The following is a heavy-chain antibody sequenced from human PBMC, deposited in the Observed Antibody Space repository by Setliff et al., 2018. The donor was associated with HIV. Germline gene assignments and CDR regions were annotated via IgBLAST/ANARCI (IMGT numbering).Heavy chain of an antibody. J-gene: IGHJ3*02. Sequence: PGESLKISCKGSGYSFTSYWIGWVRQMPGKGLEWMGIIYPGDSDTRYSPSFQGQVTISADKSSSAAYLQWSSLKASDTAMYYCANSHSAYFVDAFDIWGQGTMVTVSS. CDR2: IYPGDSDT. CDR1: GYSFTSYW. CDR3: ANSHSAYFVDAFDI. V-gene: IGHV5-51*01. D-gene: IGHD3-22*01.